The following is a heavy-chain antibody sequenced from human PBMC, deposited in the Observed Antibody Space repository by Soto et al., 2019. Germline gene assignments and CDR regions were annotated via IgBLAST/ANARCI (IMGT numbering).Heavy chain of an antibody. Sequence: QVQLQESGPGLVKPSQTLSLTCTVSGGSISSGDYYWSWIRQPPGKGLEWIGDIYYCGSTYYNPSLKSRVTISVDTSKNQVSLKLSSVTAADTAVYYCASVPDTAMEYYCDYWGQGTLVTVSS. CDR3: ASVPDTAMEYYCDY. J-gene: IGHJ4*02. V-gene: IGHV4-30-4*01. CDR2: IYYCGST. D-gene: IGHD5-18*01. CDR1: GGSISSGDYY.